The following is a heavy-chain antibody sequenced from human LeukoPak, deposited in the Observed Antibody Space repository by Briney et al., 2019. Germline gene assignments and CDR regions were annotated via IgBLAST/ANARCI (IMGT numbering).Heavy chain of an antibody. Sequence: SETLSLTCSVSGGSISSSSHSWGWIRQSPGKGLEWIGSIYYSGSTYYNPSLKSRVTISVDTSKNQFSLKLSSVTAADTAVYYCARLRVSSSRSRSPAPTLSFDYWGQGTLVTVSS. CDR1: GGSISSSSHS. D-gene: IGHD6-13*01. CDR2: IYYSGST. V-gene: IGHV4-39*01. CDR3: ARLRVSSSRSRSPAPTLSFDY. J-gene: IGHJ4*02.